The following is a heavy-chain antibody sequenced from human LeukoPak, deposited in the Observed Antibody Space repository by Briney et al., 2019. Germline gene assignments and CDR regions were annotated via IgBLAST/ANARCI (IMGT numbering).Heavy chain of an antibody. D-gene: IGHD3-10*01. Sequence: SVKVSCKASGGTFSSYAISWVRQAPGQGLEWMGGIIPIFGTANYAQKFQGRVTITTDESTSTAYMELSSLRSEDTAVYYCARGQAGGVVRAPYYYYMDVWGKGTTVTVSS. CDR3: ARGQAGGVVRAPYYYYMDV. CDR1: GGTFSSYA. CDR2: IIPIFGTA. J-gene: IGHJ6*03. V-gene: IGHV1-69*05.